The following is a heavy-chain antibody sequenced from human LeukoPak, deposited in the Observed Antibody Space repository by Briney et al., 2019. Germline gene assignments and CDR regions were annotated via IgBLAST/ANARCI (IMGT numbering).Heavy chain of an antibody. CDR3: ARGLLLFGELANWFDP. V-gene: IGHV4-34*01. J-gene: IGHJ5*02. CDR2: INHSGST. CDR1: GGSFSGYY. D-gene: IGHD3-10*01. Sequence: PSETLSLTCAVYGGSFSGYYWSWIRQPPGKGLEWIGEINHSGSTNYNPSLKSRVTISVDTSKNQFSLKLSSVTAADTAVYYCARGLLLFGELANWFDPWGQGTLVTVSS.